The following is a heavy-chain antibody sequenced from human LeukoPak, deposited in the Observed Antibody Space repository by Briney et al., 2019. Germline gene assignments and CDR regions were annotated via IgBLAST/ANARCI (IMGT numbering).Heavy chain of an antibody. J-gene: IGHJ4*02. CDR3: ARAGLGMGYYLDY. CDR2: INPSGGST. V-gene: IGHV1-46*01. Sequence: ASVNVSCKASGYTFTSYYMHWVRQAPGQGLEWMGIINPSGGSTSYAQKFQGRVTITRDTSTSTVYVELSSLRYEDTAVYYCARAGLGMGYYLDYWGQGTLVTVSP. CDR1: GYTFTSYY. D-gene: IGHD7-27*01.